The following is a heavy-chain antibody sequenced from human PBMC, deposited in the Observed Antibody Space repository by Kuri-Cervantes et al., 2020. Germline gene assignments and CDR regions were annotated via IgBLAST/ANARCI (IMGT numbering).Heavy chain of an antibody. V-gene: IGHV3-30*03. J-gene: IGHJ6*03. CDR1: GFTFSSYG. D-gene: IGHD6-13*01. CDR2: ISYDGSNK. Sequence: GGFLRLSCAASGFTFSSYGMHWVRQAPGKGLEWVAVISYDGSNKYYADSVKGRFTIPRDNAKNSLYLQMNSLRAEDTAVYYCARESVAAGSGYYYMDVWGKGTTVTVSS. CDR3: ARESVAAGSGYYYMDV.